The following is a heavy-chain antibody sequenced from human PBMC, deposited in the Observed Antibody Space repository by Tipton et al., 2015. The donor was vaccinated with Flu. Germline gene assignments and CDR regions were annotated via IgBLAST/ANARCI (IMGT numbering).Heavy chain of an antibody. Sequence: TLSLTCTVSGGFINSGSYYWSWIRQPAGKGPEWIGRISTSGSPNYNPSLKSRVTISVDTSKNQFSLKLRSVTAADTAVYYCARRGFGSYYLDSWGHGTLVTVSS. CDR1: GGFINSGSYY. V-gene: IGHV4-61*02. D-gene: IGHD5-12*01. CDR3: ARRGFGSYYLDS. CDR2: ISTSGSP. J-gene: IGHJ4*01.